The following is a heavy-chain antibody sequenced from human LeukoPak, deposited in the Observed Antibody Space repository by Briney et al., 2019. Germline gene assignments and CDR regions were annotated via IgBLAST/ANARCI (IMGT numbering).Heavy chain of an antibody. Sequence: GESLKISCKGSGYRFTSNWIGWVRQMPGKGLEWMGIIYPGDSDIRYSPSFQGQVTISADKSISSAYLQWSSLKASDTAMYYCARQLVLGCQGNAFDIWGQGTMVTVSS. CDR2: IYPGDSDI. CDR3: ARQLVLGCQGNAFDI. J-gene: IGHJ3*02. D-gene: IGHD2-15*01. V-gene: IGHV5-51*01. CDR1: GYRFTSNW.